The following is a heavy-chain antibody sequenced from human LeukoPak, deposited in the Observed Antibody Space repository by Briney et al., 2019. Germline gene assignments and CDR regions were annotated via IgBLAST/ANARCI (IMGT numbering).Heavy chain of an antibody. D-gene: IGHD4-17*01. Sequence: PGGSLRLSCAVSGFTFSSYAMSWVRQAPGKGLEWVSAISGSGGSTYYADSVKGRFTISRDNSKNTLYLQMNSLRAEDTAVYYCAKLRDGDPVGYFDYWGQGTLVTVSS. CDR1: GFTFSSYA. CDR3: AKLRDGDPVGYFDY. J-gene: IGHJ4*02. V-gene: IGHV3-23*01. CDR2: ISGSGGST.